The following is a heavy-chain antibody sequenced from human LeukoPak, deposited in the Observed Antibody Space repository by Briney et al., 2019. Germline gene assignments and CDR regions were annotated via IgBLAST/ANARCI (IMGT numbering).Heavy chain of an antibody. CDR1: GFIFSDHY. CDR3: AREERRLYGNPDH. CDR2: IDKSGTNI. D-gene: IGHD2/OR15-2a*01. V-gene: IGHV3-11*01. Sequence: PGGSLRLSCAASGFIFSDHYMGWIRQAPGKGLEWVSYIDKSGTNIDYADSVKGRFNVSRDNTRNSLFLQMNSLSAEDTAVYFCAREERRLYGNPDHWGQGTLVTVSS. J-gene: IGHJ4*02.